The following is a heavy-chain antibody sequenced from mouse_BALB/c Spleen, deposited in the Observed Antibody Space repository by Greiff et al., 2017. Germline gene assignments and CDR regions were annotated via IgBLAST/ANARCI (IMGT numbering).Heavy chain of an antibody. V-gene: IGHV5-6-3*01. J-gene: IGHJ2*01. CDR2: INSNGGST. CDR3: AREAYYANLYYFAY. D-gene: IGHD2-10*01. CDR1: GFTFSSYG. Sequence: EVKLVESGGGLVQPGGSLKLSCAASGFTFSSYGMSVVRLTPDKRLGLVATINSNGGSTYYPDSVMGRRTISRDNAKNTLYLQMSSLKSEDTAIYYCAREAYYANLYYFAYWGRGTTLTVSS.